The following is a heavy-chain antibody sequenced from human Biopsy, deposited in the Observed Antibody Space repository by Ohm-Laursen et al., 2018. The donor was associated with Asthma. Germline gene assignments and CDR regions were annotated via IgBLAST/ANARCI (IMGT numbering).Heavy chain of an antibody. CDR3: ARMISYYHEMRAPFFDY. CDR1: GYTVTRYA. CDR2: INTNNGNP. D-gene: IGHD3-22*01. V-gene: IGHV7-4-1*02. J-gene: IGHJ4*02. Sequence: ASVKVSCKASGYTVTRYAINWVRQAPGQGLEWMGWINTNNGNPTYAQGFTGRFVFSLDTSVNTAHLQISSLKAEDTAVYYCARMISYYHEMRAPFFDYWGQGSLFTVSS.